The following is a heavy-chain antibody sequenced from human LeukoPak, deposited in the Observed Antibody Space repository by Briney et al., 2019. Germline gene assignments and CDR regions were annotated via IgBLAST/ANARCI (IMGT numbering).Heavy chain of an antibody. V-gene: IGHV3-21*01. CDR2: ISSSSRYI. CDR1: GFTFSSYS. Sequence: PGGSLRLSCAASGFTFSSYSMNWVRQAPGKGLEWVSSISSSSRYIYYADSVKGRFTISRDNAKNSLYLQMNSLRAEDTAVYYCAASLEYSSSSGNNWFDPWGQGTLVTVSS. J-gene: IGHJ5*02. D-gene: IGHD6-6*01. CDR3: AASLEYSSSSGNNWFDP.